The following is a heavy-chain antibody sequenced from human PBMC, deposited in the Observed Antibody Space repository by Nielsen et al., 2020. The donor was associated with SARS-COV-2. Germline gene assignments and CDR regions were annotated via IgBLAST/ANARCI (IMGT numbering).Heavy chain of an antibody. J-gene: IGHJ6*02. V-gene: IGHV4-31*09. D-gene: IGHD2-8*01. CDR3: TAQRGLDGMDV. Sequence: SETLSLTCTVSGGSISSGGYYWSWIRQHPGKGLEWIGYIYYSGSTYYNPSLKSRVTISVDSSKHQISLNLTSVTAADTAVYFCTAQRGLDGMDVWGQGTTVTVSS. CDR2: IYYSGST. CDR1: GGSISSGGYY.